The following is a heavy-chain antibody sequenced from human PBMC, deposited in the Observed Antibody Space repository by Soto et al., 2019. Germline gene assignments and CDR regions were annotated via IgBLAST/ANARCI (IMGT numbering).Heavy chain of an antibody. D-gene: IGHD3-10*01. CDR3: ARHWWADSGSYTFYY. CDR1: GNSISSYY. Sequence: SETLSLTCTVSGNSISSYYWSWIRQPPGKGLEWIGYIYSSGSTNYNPSLKSRVTISVDTSKNQFSLKLNSVTAADTAVYYCARHWWADSGSYTFYYWGQGTLVTVSS. J-gene: IGHJ4*02. V-gene: IGHV4-59*08. CDR2: IYSSGST.